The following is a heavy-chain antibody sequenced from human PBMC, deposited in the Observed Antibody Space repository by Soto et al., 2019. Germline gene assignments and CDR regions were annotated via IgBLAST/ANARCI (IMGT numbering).Heavy chain of an antibody. CDR2: ISGSGTAT. Sequence: EVKLLESGGGLVQPGGSLILSCAASGFTFRTYSMSWVRQAPRKGLEWVSGISGSGTATYYTDSVKGRFTVSRDNSKDTVFLQMNTLRVEDTAVYYCAKTRLYDNNDYHRDGFDVWGPGTVVTVS. J-gene: IGHJ3*01. V-gene: IGHV3-23*01. CDR3: AKTRLYDNNDYHRDGFDV. CDR1: GFTFRTYS. D-gene: IGHD3-22*01.